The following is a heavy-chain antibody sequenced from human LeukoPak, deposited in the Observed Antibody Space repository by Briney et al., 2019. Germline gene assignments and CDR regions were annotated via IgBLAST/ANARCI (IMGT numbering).Heavy chain of an antibody. V-gene: IGHV4-39*07. D-gene: IGHD2-21*02. Sequence: SETLSLTCTVSGGTISSGSYYWAWIRQPPGTGLEWIGNIYYSGSTYYNPSLKSRVTISVDTSKNQFSLKLTSVTAADTAVYYCARVVVVTAAREAYYYYYYMDVWGKGTTVTISS. CDR2: IYYSGST. CDR3: ARVVVVTAAREAYYYYYYMDV. CDR1: GGTISSGSYY. J-gene: IGHJ6*03.